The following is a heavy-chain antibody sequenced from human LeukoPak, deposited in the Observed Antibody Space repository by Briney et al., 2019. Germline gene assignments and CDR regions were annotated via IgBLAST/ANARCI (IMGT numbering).Heavy chain of an antibody. Sequence: PGRSLRLSCAASGFTFSSYGMHWVRQAPGKGLEWVAVISYDGSNKYYADSVKGRFTISRDNSKNTLYLQMNSLRAEDTAVYYCAKVPYYYGSARAYGMDVWGQGTTVTVSS. V-gene: IGHV3-30*18. J-gene: IGHJ6*02. CDR3: AKVPYYYGSARAYGMDV. CDR1: GFTFSSYG. D-gene: IGHD3-10*01. CDR2: ISYDGSNK.